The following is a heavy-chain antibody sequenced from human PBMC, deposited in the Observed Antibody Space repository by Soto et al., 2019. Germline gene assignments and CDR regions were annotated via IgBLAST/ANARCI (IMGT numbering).Heavy chain of an antibody. CDR1: GFTFSNAW. V-gene: IGHV3-15*07. J-gene: IGHJ4*02. CDR2: IKSKTDGGTT. CDR3: TTTPGYGGYDRVRFVDY. Sequence: EVQLVESGGGLVKPGGSLRLSCAASGFTFSNAWMNWVRQAPGKGLEWVGRIKSKTDGGTTDYAAPVKGRFTISRDDAKHTLYLQSNSLNTEGTAVYYCTTTPGYGGYDRVRFVDYWGQGTLVIVSS. D-gene: IGHD5-12*01.